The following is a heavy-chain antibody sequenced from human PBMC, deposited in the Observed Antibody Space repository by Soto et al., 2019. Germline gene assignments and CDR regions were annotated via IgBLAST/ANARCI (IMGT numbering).Heavy chain of an antibody. Sequence: GGSLRLSCAASGFTFTSYKMSWVRQAPGKGLEWVANIKQDGSEKYYVDSVKGRFTISRDNAKNSLYLQMNSLRAEDTAVYYCAKDYEELAVAGFDYWGQGTLVTVSS. V-gene: IGHV3-7*05. CDR2: IKQDGSEK. J-gene: IGHJ4*02. CDR3: AKDYEELAVAGFDY. CDR1: GFTFTSYK. D-gene: IGHD6-19*01.